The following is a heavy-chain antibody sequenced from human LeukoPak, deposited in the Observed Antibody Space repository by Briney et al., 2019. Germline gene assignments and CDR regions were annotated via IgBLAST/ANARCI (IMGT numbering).Heavy chain of an antibody. J-gene: IGHJ4*02. V-gene: IGHV4-59*11. CDR2: IYYSGST. CDR1: GGSISSHY. CDR3: ARGLRGYSYGMFDY. Sequence: SETLSLTCTVSGGSISSHYWSWIRQPPGKGLEWIGYIYYSGSTNYNPSLKSRVTISVDTSKNQFSLKLSSVTAADTAVYYCARGLRGYSYGMFDYWGQGTLVTVSS. D-gene: IGHD5-18*01.